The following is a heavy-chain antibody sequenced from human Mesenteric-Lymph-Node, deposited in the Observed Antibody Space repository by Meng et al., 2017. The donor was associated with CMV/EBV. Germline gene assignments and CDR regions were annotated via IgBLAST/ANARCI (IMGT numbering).Heavy chain of an antibody. D-gene: IGHD6-13*01. J-gene: IGHJ4*02. Sequence: GESLKISCAASGFTVSSNYMNWVRQAPGKGLEWVSFISSSGSPIYYADSVKGRFTISRDNAKNSLYLQMSSLRAEDTAVYYCARDLPVAAADFWGQGTLVTVSS. CDR2: ISSSGSPI. CDR3: ARDLPVAAADF. V-gene: IGHV3-48*03. CDR1: GFTVSSNY.